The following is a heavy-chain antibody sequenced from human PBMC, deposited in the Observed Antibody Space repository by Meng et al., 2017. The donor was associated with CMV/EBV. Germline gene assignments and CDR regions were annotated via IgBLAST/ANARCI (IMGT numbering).Heavy chain of an antibody. D-gene: IGHD3-3*01. CDR2: IKQDGSEK. CDR1: GFTFSSYW. J-gene: IGHJ6*02. V-gene: IGHV3-7*01. Sequence: GESLKISCAASGFTFSSYWMSWVRQAPGKGLEWVANIKQDGSEKYYVDSVKGRLTISRDNAKNSLYLQMNSLRAEDTAVYYCARDRYYDFWSGYYSDYYYGMDVWGQGTTVTVSS. CDR3: ARDRYYDFWSGYYSDYYYGMDV.